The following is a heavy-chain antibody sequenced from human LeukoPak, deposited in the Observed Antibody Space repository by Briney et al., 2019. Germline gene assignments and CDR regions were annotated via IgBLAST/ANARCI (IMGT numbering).Heavy chain of an antibody. V-gene: IGHV5-51*01. J-gene: IGHJ4*02. CDR3: ARQGGSYQPFDY. CDR1: GYSFTTHW. CDR2: ISPGDYDT. Sequence: GESLEISCKGSGYSFTTHWIGWVRQIPGKGLEWMGIISPGDYDTRYSPSFQGQVTISVEKSISTAYVKWSSLQASDTAMYFCARQGGSYQPFDYWGQGTLVTVSS. D-gene: IGHD1-26*01.